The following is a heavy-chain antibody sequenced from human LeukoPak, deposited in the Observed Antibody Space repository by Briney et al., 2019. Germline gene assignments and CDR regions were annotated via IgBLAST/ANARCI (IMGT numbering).Heavy chain of an antibody. D-gene: IGHD2-15*01. Sequence: ASVKVSCKTSGGTFNNSAISWVRQAPGQGLEWMGGIIPIFGTANYAQKFQGRVTITADESTSTAYMELSSLRSEDTAVYYCARREVAAFPYYYYYMDVWGKGTTVTVSS. V-gene: IGHV1-69*13. CDR1: GGTFNNSA. CDR3: ARREVAAFPYYYYYMDV. CDR2: IIPIFGTA. J-gene: IGHJ6*03.